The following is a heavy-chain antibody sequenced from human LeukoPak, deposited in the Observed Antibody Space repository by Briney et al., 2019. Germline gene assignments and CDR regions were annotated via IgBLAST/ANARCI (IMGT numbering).Heavy chain of an antibody. CDR2: ISAYNGNT. V-gene: IGHV1-18*04. CDR3: ARAMVRGVITLWFDP. D-gene: IGHD3-10*01. J-gene: IGHJ5*02. Sequence: ASVKVSCMASGYTFTSYGISWVRQAPGQGLEWMGWISAYNGNTNYAQTLQGRVTMTTDTSTSTAYMELRSLRSDDTAVYYCARAMVRGVITLWFDPWGQGTLVTVSS. CDR1: GYTFTSYG.